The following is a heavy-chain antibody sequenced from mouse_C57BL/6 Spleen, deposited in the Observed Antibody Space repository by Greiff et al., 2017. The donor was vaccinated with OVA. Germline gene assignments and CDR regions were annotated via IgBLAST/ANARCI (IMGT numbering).Heavy chain of an antibody. D-gene: IGHD1-1*01. CDR1: GYTFTDYE. V-gene: IGHV1-15*01. CDR2: IDPETGGT. J-gene: IGHJ3*01. CDR3: TRWPDYYGSSLPVFAY. Sequence: QVQLQQSGAELVRPGASVTLSCKASGYTFTDYEMHWVKQTPVHGLEWIGAIDPETGGTAYNQKFKGKAILTADKSSSTAYMELRSLTSEDSAVYYCTRWPDYYGSSLPVFAYWGQGTLVTVSA.